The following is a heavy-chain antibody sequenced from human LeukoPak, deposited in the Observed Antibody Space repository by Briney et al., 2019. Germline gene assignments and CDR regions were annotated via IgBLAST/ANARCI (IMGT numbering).Heavy chain of an antibody. CDR1: GFTFISYG. V-gene: IGHV3-30*02. CDR3: AKRRDLYFDY. Sequence: GGSLRLSCAASGFTFISYGMHWVRQAPGKGLEWVAFIRYDGSNKYYADSVKGRFTISRDNSKNTLYLQMNSLRAEDTAVYYCAKRRDLYFDYWGQGTLVTVSS. CDR2: IRYDGSNK. J-gene: IGHJ4*02.